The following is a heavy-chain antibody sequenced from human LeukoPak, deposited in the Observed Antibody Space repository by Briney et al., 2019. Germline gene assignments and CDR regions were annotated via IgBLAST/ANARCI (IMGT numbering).Heavy chain of an antibody. D-gene: IGHD3-3*01. CDR1: GGSVTSTNW. V-gene: IGHV4-4*02. CDR2: VHLDGRA. J-gene: IGHJ4*02. CDR3: AREGGFYRPLDY. Sequence: SETLSLTCDVSGGSVTSTNWWTWVRQPPGKGLEWIGEVHLDGRANYNPSLKRRLIMSVDLPEHHISLKLTAVTAADTAVYYCAREGGFYRPLDYSGQGTLVTVSS.